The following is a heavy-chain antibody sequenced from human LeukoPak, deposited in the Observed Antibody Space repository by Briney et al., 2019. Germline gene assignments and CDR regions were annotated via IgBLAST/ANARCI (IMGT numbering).Heavy chain of an antibody. Sequence: GASVKVSCKASGYTFTDYYMHWVQQAPGKGLEWMGRVDPEDGETIYAEKFQGRVTITADTSTDTAYMELSSLRSEDTAVYYCATVSFYDFWSGYYLPYMDIWGKGTTVTVSS. CDR2: VDPEDGET. CDR1: GYTFTDYY. D-gene: IGHD3-3*01. CDR3: ATVSFYDFWSGYYLPYMDI. J-gene: IGHJ6*03. V-gene: IGHV1-69-2*01.